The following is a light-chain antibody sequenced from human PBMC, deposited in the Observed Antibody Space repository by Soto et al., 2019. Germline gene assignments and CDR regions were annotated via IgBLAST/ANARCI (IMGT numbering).Light chain of an antibody. J-gene: IGKJ4*01. CDR1: QSLLHRNGYNY. V-gene: IGKV2-28*01. CDR3: QQTYSDIS. Sequence: DIVMTQSPLSLPVTPGEPASMSCRSSQSLLHRNGYNYLEWYVQKPGQAPHLLIFLASNRASGVPDRFSGSGSGTDFTLTISGLQPEDFATYHCQQTYSDISFGGGTRV. CDR2: LAS.